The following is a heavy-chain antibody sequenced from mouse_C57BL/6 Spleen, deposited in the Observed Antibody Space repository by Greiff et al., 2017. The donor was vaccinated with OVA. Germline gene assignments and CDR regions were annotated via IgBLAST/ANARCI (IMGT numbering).Heavy chain of an antibody. CDR3: ARRGDWSLDY. CDR1: GYTFTSYG. V-gene: IGHV1-81*01. Sequence: VQLQQSGAELARPGASVKLSCKASGYTFTSYGISWVKQRTGQGLEWIGEIYPRSGNTYYNEKFKGKATLTADKSSSTAYMELRSLTSEDSAVYFCARRGDWSLDYWGQGTTLTVSS. J-gene: IGHJ2*01. CDR2: IYPRSGNT. D-gene: IGHD3-3*01.